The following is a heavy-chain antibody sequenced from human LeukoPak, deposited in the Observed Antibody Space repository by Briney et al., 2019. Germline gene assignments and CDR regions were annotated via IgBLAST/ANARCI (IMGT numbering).Heavy chain of an antibody. J-gene: IGHJ4*02. CDR1: GASISSAYY. D-gene: IGHD6-6*01. CDR3: ARSIYGVGPFDY. Sequence: SETLSLTCTVSGASISSAYYWGWIRPPPGRGLEWIGNIYHSGSTYYNPSLKSRVSISVDTSKNQFSLKLSSVTAADTAVYYCARSIYGVGPFDYWGQGTLVTVFS. V-gene: IGHV4-38-2*02. CDR2: IYHSGST.